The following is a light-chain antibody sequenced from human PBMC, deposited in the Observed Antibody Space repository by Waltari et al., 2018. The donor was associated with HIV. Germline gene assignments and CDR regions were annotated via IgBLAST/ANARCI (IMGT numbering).Light chain of an antibody. CDR1: SSNIGSNT. J-gene: IGLJ3*02. CDR3: AAWDDSLSGWV. V-gene: IGLV1-47*01. CDR2: RNN. Sequence: QSVLTQPPSASGTPGQRVTISCSGSSSNIGSNTVHWYHQLPGTAAKLLIYRNNQRPSGVPDRFSGSKSGTSASLAISGLRSEDEADYYCAAWDDSLSGWVFGGGTKLTVL.